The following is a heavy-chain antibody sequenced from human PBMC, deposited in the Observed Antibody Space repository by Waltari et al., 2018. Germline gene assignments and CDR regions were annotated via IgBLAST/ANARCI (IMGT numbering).Heavy chain of an antibody. J-gene: IGHJ4*02. CDR3: ATPSYYDSSGYYYFDY. Sequence: EVQPVESGGGFVHPGRSPRHTWSASGFPLRRHRMHCVGTDPAKGRLWVSRFKSEGSSTSYADSVKGRFTISRDNAKNTLYLQMNSLRAEDTAVYYCATPSYYDSSGYYYFDYWGQGTLVTVSS. V-gene: IGHV3-74*01. CDR2: FKSEGSST. D-gene: IGHD3-22*01. CDR1: GFPLRRHR.